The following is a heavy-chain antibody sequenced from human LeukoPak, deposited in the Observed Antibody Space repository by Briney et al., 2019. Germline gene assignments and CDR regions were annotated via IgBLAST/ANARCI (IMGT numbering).Heavy chain of an antibody. CDR3: ARSMVRGASRQRSYIWFDP. J-gene: IGHJ5*02. Sequence: GGSLRLSCAASGFTFSDYYMSWIRQAPGKGLEWVSYISSSGSTIYYADSVKGRFTISRDNAKNSLYLQMNSLRAEDTAVYYCARSMVRGASRQRSYIWFDPWGQGTLATVSS. CDR2: ISSSGSTI. CDR1: GFTFSDYY. V-gene: IGHV3-11*04. D-gene: IGHD3-10*01.